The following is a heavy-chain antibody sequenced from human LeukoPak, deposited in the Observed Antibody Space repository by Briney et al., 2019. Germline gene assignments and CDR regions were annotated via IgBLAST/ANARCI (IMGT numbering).Heavy chain of an antibody. CDR2: IIPIFGTA. V-gene: IGHV1-69*05. J-gene: IGHJ6*03. CDR3: AFSMAAFYYYYYYMDV. Sequence: GSSVKVSCKASGGTFSSYAISWVRQAPGQGLEWMGGIIPIFGTANYAQKFQGRVTITTDESTSTAYMELSSLGSEDTAVYYCAFSMAAFYYYYYYMDVWGKGTTVTVSS. D-gene: IGHD6-6*01. CDR1: GGTFSSYA.